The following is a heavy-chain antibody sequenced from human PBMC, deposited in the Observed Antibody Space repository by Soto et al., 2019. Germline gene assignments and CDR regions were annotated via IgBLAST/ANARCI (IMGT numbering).Heavy chain of an antibody. J-gene: IGHJ4*02. Sequence: LRLSCAASGFTFSIFVMSWVRQTPGKGLEWVSTISGSGGSTYYADAVKGRFTISRDNSMGTLYLQMKSLRVEDTAIYYCAKEVSLGSTVDLGYWGQGALVTVSS. D-gene: IGHD7-27*01. V-gene: IGHV3-23*01. CDR1: GFTFSIFV. CDR2: ISGSGGST. CDR3: AKEVSLGSTVDLGY.